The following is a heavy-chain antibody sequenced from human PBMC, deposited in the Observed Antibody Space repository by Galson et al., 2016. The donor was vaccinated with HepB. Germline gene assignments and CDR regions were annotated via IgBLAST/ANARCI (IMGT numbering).Heavy chain of an antibody. J-gene: IGHJ4*02. V-gene: IGHV3-49*04. CDR1: GFNFGEYS. CDR3: TRRRGTRGGNYFDY. D-gene: IGHD1-14*01. CDR2: IRSNDYGGTK. Sequence: SLRLSCAASGFNFGEYSMSWVRQAPGKGLEWVGFIRSNDYGGTKEYAASVEGRFTISRDDSKSIAYLQMNSLKSEDTAVYYCTRRRGTRGGNYFDYWGQGILVTVSS.